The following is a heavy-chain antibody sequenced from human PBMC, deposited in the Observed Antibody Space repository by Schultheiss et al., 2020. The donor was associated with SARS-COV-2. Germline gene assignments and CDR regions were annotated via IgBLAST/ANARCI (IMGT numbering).Heavy chain of an antibody. D-gene: IGHD2-2*01. CDR1: GGSISSGGYY. J-gene: IGHJ4*02. Sequence: LSLTCTVSGGSISSGGYYWSWIRQHPGKGLEWVSYISSSGSTIYYADSVKGRFTISRDNAKNSLYLQMNSLRPEDTALYYCARDVAVGTSIGTIDHWGQGTLVTVSS. CDR2: ISSSGSTI. V-gene: IGHV3-11*04. CDR3: ARDVAVGTSIGTIDH.